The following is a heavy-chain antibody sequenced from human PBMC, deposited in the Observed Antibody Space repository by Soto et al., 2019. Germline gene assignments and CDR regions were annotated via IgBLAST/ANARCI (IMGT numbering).Heavy chain of an antibody. J-gene: IGHJ4*02. CDR3: ARSYVSSGYYPGSFDY. CDR2: IYSGGST. Sequence: EVQLVETGGGLIQPGGSLRLSCAASGFNITNNYMSWVRQAPGKGLEWVSFIYSGGSTYYADSVKGRFSISRDISKNTLFLQMNSRRAEDTAVYYCARSYVSSGYYPGSFDYWGQGTLVTVSS. D-gene: IGHD3-22*01. V-gene: IGHV3-53*02. CDR1: GFNITNNY.